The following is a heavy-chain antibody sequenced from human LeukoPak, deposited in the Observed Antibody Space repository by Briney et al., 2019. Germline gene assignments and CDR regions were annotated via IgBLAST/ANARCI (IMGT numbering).Heavy chain of an antibody. D-gene: IGHD2-2*02. V-gene: IGHV3-66*02. CDR3: ARDTLGYCSSTSCFTMDV. CDR1: GFTVSSHY. CDR2: IYSGGST. Sequence: GGSLRLSRAASGFTVSSHYMSWVRQASGKGLEWVSVIYSGGSTYYADSVKGRFTISRDNSKNTLYLQMNSLRAEDTAVYYCARDTLGYCSSTSCFTMDVWGKGTTVTVSS. J-gene: IGHJ6*03.